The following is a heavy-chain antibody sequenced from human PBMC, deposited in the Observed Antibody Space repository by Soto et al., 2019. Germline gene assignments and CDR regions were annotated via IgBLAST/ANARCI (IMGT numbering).Heavy chain of an antibody. CDR2: INHSGST. D-gene: IGHD3-10*01. Sequence: SETLSLTCAVYGGSFSGYYWTWIRQPPGTGLEWIGEINHSGSTNYNPSLKSRVTISVDTSKNQFSLKLTSVTAADTAVYYCARWIYGSGSPGDYWGQGTLVTVSS. V-gene: IGHV4-34*01. J-gene: IGHJ4*02. CDR3: ARWIYGSGSPGDY. CDR1: GGSFSGYY.